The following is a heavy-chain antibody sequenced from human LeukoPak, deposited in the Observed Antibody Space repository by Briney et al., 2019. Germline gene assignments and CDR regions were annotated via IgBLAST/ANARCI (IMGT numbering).Heavy chain of an antibody. CDR1: GYTFTSYG. Sequence: ASVKVSRKASGYTFTSYGISWVRQAPGQGLEWMGWISAYNGHTNYAQKLQGRVTMTTDTSTSTAYMELRSLGSDDTAVYFCARDKDWGAVAGTFDYWGQGTLVTVSS. CDR2: ISAYNGHT. CDR3: ARDKDWGAVAGTFDY. V-gene: IGHV1-18*01. J-gene: IGHJ4*02. D-gene: IGHD6-19*01.